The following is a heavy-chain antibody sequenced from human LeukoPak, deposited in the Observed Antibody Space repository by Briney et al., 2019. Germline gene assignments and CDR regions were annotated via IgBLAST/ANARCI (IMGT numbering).Heavy chain of an antibody. CDR3: ARDCSGGSCYGAFDI. D-gene: IGHD2-15*01. Sequence: SETLSLTCAVSGGSISSGGYSWSWIRQPPGKGLEWIGYIYHSGSTYYNPSLKSRVTISVDRSKNQFSLKLSSVTAADTAVYYCARDCSGGSCYGAFDIWGQGTMVTVSS. CDR1: GGSISSGGYS. V-gene: IGHV4-30-2*01. CDR2: IYHSGST. J-gene: IGHJ3*02.